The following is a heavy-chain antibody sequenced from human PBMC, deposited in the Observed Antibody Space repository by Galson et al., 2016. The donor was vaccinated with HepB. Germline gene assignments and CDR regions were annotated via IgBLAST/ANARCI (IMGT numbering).Heavy chain of an antibody. CDR3: TRDHHDYDSTTYHDAFDY. CDR1: GFTFSSYS. D-gene: IGHD2/OR15-2a*01. CDR2: IGASGTKM. J-gene: IGHJ4*02. V-gene: IGHV3-48*02. Sequence: SLRLSCAVSGFTFSSYSMNWVRQAPGKGLEWVSYIGASGTKMYHADSVKGRFSISRDNAKNSLYLQMNNLRDEDTAVYYCTRDHHDYDSTTYHDAFDYWGQGTLVTVSS.